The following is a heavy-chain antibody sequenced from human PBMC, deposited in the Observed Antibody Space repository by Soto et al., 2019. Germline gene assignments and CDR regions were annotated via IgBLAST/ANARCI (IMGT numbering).Heavy chain of an antibody. CDR3: ARDGIVLVPAATPYYYYYGMDV. CDR2: IIPIFGTA. D-gene: IGHD2-2*01. Sequence: QVQLVQSGAEVKKPGSSVKVSCKASGGTFSSYAISWVRQAPGQGLEWMGGIIPIFGTANYAQKFQGRVTITADESTSXXYXEXXSLRSEDTAVYYCARDGIVLVPAATPYYYYYGMDVWGQGTTVTVSS. V-gene: IGHV1-69*12. J-gene: IGHJ6*02. CDR1: GGTFSSYA.